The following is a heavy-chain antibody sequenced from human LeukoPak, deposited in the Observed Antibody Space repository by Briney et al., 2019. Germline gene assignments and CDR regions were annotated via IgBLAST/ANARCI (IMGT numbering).Heavy chain of an antibody. D-gene: IGHD4-17*01. CDR2: IIPILGIA. V-gene: IGHV1-69*04. CDR3: ARDNPVTHQGGGFDP. J-gene: IGHJ5*02. CDR1: GGTFSSYA. Sequence: SVKVSCKASGGTFSSYAISWVRQAPGQGLEWMGRIIPILGIANYAQKFQGRVTITADKSTSTAYMELSSLRSEDTAVYYCARDNPVTHQGGGFDPWGQGTLLTVSS.